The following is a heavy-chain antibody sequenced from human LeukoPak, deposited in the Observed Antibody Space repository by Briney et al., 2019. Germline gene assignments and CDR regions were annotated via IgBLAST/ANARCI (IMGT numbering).Heavy chain of an antibody. CDR1: GGSISSSSYY. CDR3: ARRDRAVNAFDI. CDR2: IYYSGST. Sequence: PSETLSLTCTVSGGSISSSSYYWGWIRPPPGKGLEWVGSIYYSGSTYYNPSLKSRVTISVDTSKNQFSLKLSSVTAADTAVYYCARRDRAVNAFDIWGQGTMVTVSS. D-gene: IGHD6-19*01. V-gene: IGHV4-39*01. J-gene: IGHJ3*02.